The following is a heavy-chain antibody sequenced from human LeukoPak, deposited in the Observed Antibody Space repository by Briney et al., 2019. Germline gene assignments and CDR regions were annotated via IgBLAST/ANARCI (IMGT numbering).Heavy chain of an antibody. J-gene: IGHJ4*02. Sequence: GSLRLSCAASGFTFSSYAMSWVRQAPGKGLEWVSAISGSGGSTYYADSVKGRFTISRDNSKNTLYLQMNSLRAEDTAVYYCAKSDCSGGSCYENYWGQGTLVTVSS. CDR1: GFTFSSYA. D-gene: IGHD2-15*01. CDR3: AKSDCSGGSCYENY. CDR2: ISGSGGST. V-gene: IGHV3-23*01.